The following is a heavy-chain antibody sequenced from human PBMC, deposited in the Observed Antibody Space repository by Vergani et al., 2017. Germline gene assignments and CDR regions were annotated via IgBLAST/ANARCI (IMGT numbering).Heavy chain of an antibody. CDR2: IRYDGSSE. V-gene: IGHV3-30*02. D-gene: IGHD2/OR15-2a*01. J-gene: IGHJ6*02. CDR3: ANSVIAGNVGVAYFGMDV. CDR1: GFTLNTYG. Sequence: QVQILQSGGGVVQPGGSLRLSCTLSGFTLNTYGIHWVRQAPGKGLEWVSFIRYDGSSEYYGDSVKGRFTISRDKSQNTVNLQMNSLRTEDTAVYFCANSVIAGNVGVAYFGMDVWGRGPRSPSP.